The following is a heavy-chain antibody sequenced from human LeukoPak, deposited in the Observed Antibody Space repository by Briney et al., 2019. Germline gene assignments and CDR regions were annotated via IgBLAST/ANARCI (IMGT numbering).Heavy chain of an antibody. Sequence: SETLSLTCTVSGGSISSYYWSWIRQPPGKGLEWIGYIYYSGSTNYNPSLKSRVTISVDTSKSQFSLKLSSVTAADTAVYYCARAPDRSYYYYMDVWGRGTTVTISS. CDR2: IYYSGST. V-gene: IGHV4-59*01. J-gene: IGHJ6*03. CDR1: GGSISSYY. CDR3: ARAPDRSYYYYMDV.